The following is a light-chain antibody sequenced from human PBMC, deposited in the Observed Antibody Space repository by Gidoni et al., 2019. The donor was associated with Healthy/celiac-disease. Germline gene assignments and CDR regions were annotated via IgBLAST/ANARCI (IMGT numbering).Light chain of an antibody. J-gene: IGKJ2*01. V-gene: IGKV1-39*01. CDR3: QQSYSTPRYT. CDR2: AAS. CDR1: QSISSY. Sequence: DIQMTQSPSSLSASVGDRVTIHCRASQSISSYLNWYQQKPGKAPKLLIYAASSLQSGVPSRFSGSGSGTDFTLTISSLQPEDFATYYCQQSYSTPRYTFGQGTKLEIK.